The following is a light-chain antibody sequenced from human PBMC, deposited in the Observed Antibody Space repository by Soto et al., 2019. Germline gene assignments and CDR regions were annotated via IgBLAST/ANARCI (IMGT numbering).Light chain of an antibody. Sequence: EIVLTQSPGTLSLSPGEGATLSCRASQSVGNNYLAWYQQKPGQAPRLLIYGASSRSTGIPDRFSGSGSGTDFTLTISRLEPEDFAVYYCQQYGTSSITFGQGTGLEIK. CDR2: GAS. CDR1: QSVGNNY. J-gene: IGKJ5*01. CDR3: QQYGTSSIT. V-gene: IGKV3-20*01.